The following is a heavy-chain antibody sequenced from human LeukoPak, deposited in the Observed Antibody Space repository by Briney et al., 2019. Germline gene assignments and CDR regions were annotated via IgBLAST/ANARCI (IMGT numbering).Heavy chain of an antibody. CDR2: ITPSGTT. CDR3: ASSFYYDSRDY. Sequence: SETLSLTCVVYGGSFSGYFWSWIRQPPGKGLEWIGEITPSGTTNYNPSLKSRVSISIDTSKKKLSLRLTSVTAADSAVYYCASSFYYDSRDYWGQGTLVTVSS. J-gene: IGHJ4*02. V-gene: IGHV4-34*01. D-gene: IGHD3-22*01. CDR1: GGSFSGYF.